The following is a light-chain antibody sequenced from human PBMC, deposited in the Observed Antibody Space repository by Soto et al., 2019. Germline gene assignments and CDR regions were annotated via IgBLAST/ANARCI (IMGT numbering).Light chain of an antibody. J-gene: IGKJ5*01. CDR1: QSVSNSY. V-gene: IGKV3-20*01. CDR3: QQYGSSPIT. CDR2: GAS. Sequence: EIVLTQSPGTLSLSPGERATLSCRASQSVSNSYLAWYQQKPGQAPRLLIYGASSRATGIPDRFSGSGSGTDFTLTISRLEPEDFVVFYCQQYGSSPITFGQGTRLEIK.